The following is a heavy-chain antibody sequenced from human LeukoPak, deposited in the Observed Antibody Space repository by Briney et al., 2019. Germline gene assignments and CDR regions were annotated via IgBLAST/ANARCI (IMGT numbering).Heavy chain of an antibody. Sequence: ASVKVSCKASGYTFTGYYMHWVRQAPGQGLEWMGWINPNSGGTNYAQKFQGRVTMTRDTSISTAYMELSRLRSDDTAVYYCARDSGGYYDILTGYHYYYYMDVWGKGTTVTVSS. J-gene: IGHJ6*03. V-gene: IGHV1-2*02. CDR1: GYTFTGYY. CDR3: ARDSGGYYDILTGYHYYYYMDV. D-gene: IGHD3-9*01. CDR2: INPNSGGT.